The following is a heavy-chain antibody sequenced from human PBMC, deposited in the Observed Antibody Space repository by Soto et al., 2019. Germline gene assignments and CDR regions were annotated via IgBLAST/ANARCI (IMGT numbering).Heavy chain of an antibody. CDR1: GGSFSGYY. CDR3: ARGITIFGVVIIGGYFDY. CDR2: INHSGST. D-gene: IGHD3-3*01. V-gene: IGHV4-34*01. J-gene: IGHJ4*02. Sequence: QVQLQQWGAGLLKPSEPLSLTCAVYGGSFSGYYWSWIRQPPGKGLEWNGEINHSGSTNYNPSLKSRVAISVDTSKNQFSTKLSSVTAADTAVYYCARGITIFGVVIIGGYFDYWGQGTLVTVSS.